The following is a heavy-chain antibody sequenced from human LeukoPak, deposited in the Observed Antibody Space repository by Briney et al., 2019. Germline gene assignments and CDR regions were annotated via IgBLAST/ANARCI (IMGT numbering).Heavy chain of an antibody. J-gene: IGHJ4*02. V-gene: IGHV3-23*01. CDR2: ITGSDGTS. Sequence: PGTSLRLPCVASGFTFTNYAMSWVRQAPGKGLEWVSAITGSDGTSHYADSVKGRFTISRDNSRNTLYLQVNSLRAEDTAVYYCAKWGDYDILTGYYVPDYWGQGTLVTVSS. CDR1: GFTFTNYA. CDR3: AKWGDYDILTGYYVPDY. D-gene: IGHD3-9*01.